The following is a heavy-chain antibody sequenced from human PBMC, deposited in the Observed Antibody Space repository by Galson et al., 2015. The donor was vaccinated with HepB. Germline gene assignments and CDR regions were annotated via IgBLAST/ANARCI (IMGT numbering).Heavy chain of an antibody. J-gene: IGHJ4*02. Sequence: SLRLSCAASGFTFSSYSMNWVRQAPGKGLEWVSAISGSGGSTYYADSVKGRFTISRDNSKNTLYLQMNSLRAEDTAVYYCAKDQLGGKHTDWGQGTLVTVSS. D-gene: IGHD6-13*01. CDR3: AKDQLGGKHTD. CDR1: GFTFSSYS. CDR2: ISGSGGST. V-gene: IGHV3-23*01.